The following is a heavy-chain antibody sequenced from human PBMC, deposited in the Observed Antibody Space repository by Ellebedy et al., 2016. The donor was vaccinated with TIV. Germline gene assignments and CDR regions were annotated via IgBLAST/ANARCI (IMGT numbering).Heavy chain of an antibody. CDR1: GFTFSSYW. CDR3: ARGGLPAAKDF. Sequence: GGSLRLSCAASGFTFSSYWMHWVRQAPGKGLVWVSRMNTDGSSISYADSVKGRFTISRDNAKNTLYLQMNSRRAEDTAVYYCARGGLPAAKDFWGQGTLVTVSS. CDR2: MNTDGSSI. D-gene: IGHD2-2*01. J-gene: IGHJ4*02. V-gene: IGHV3-74*01.